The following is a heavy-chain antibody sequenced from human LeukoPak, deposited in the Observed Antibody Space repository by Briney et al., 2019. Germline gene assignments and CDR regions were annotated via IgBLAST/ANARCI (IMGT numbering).Heavy chain of an antibody. Sequence: SETLSLTCAVYGGSFSGYYWSWIRQPPGKGLEWIGEINHSGSTNYNPSLESRVTISVDTSKNQFSLKLSSVTAADTAVYYCARSGGYYYDSSGYYYRHEYFQHWGQGTLVTVSS. CDR1: GGSFSGYY. V-gene: IGHV4-34*01. D-gene: IGHD3-22*01. CDR3: ARSGGYYYDSSGYYYRHEYFQH. CDR2: INHSGST. J-gene: IGHJ1*01.